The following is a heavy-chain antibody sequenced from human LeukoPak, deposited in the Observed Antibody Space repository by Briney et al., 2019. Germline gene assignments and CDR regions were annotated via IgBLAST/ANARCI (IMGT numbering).Heavy chain of an antibody. V-gene: IGHV1-69*06. CDR2: IIPIFGTA. J-gene: IGHJ3*02. CDR3: ARFHTYYYDSSASTMGLDAFDI. CDR1: GGTFSSYA. D-gene: IGHD3-22*01. Sequence: GASVKVSCKASGGTFSSYAISWVRQAPGQGLEWMGGIIPIFGTANYAQKFQGRVTITADKSTSTAYMELSSLRSEDTAVYYCARFHTYYYDSSASTMGLDAFDIWGQGTMVTVSS.